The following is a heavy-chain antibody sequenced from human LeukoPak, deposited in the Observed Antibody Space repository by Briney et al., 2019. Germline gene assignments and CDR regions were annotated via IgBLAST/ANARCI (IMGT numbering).Heavy chain of an antibody. CDR2: ISLNSGSI. CDR3: AKGGYCSSTSCYFDY. CDR1: VFTFVDYP. J-gene: IGHJ4*02. Sequence: GGSLRLSFAPPVFTFVDYPMDWVRQAPGRVLGWDPGISLNSGSISYADSVKGRFTISRDNAKNSLYLQMNSLRAEDTALYYCAKGGYCSSTSCYFDYWGQGTLVTVSS. V-gene: IGHV3-9*01. D-gene: IGHD2-2*01.